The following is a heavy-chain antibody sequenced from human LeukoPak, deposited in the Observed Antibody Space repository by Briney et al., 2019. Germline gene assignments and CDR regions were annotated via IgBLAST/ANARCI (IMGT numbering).Heavy chain of an antibody. J-gene: IGHJ2*01. D-gene: IGHD3-10*01. CDR1: GFTCNNAW. CDR2: IKTKTDGGTT. V-gene: IGHV3-15*01. Sequence: KTGGSLRLSCAASGFTCNNAWMNWVRKAPGKGREWVGRIKTKTDGGTTDFAATVKVRFTISRDDSKTTVYLQMNSLKIEDTAVYYCTTYRYYDSERILPMADLWGRGTLVTVSS. CDR3: TTYRYYDSERILPMADL.